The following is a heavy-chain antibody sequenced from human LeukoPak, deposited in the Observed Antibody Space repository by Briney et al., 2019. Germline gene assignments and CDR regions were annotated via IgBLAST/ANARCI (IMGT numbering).Heavy chain of an antibody. CDR1: GFTFSSYT. J-gene: IGHJ4*02. V-gene: IGHV3-23*01. Sequence: PGGSLRLPCAASGFTFSSYTMSWVRQAPGRGLEWVSVISGSSVNLDYADSVKGRFTISRDNSKNTLYLQMNSLRAEDTAVYYCAKALPLSYFDYWGQGTLVTVSS. CDR3: AKALPLSYFDY. CDR2: ISGSSVNL.